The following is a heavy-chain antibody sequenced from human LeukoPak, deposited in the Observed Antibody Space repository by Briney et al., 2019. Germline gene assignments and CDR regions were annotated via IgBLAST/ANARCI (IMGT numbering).Heavy chain of an antibody. CDR3: ARDSAVTTSHHFDY. CDR1: GFTFSSYA. CDR2: ISYDGSNK. J-gene: IGHJ4*02. D-gene: IGHD4-17*01. Sequence: GRSLRLSCAASGFTFSSYAMHWVRQAPGKGLEWVAAISYDGSNKYYADSVKGRFTISRDNSKNTLYLQMNSLRAEDTAVYYCARDSAVTTSHHFDYWGQGTLVTVSS. V-gene: IGHV3-30-3*01.